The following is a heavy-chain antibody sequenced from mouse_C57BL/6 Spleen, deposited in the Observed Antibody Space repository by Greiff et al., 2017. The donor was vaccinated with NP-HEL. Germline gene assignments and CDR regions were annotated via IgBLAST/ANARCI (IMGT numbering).Heavy chain of an antibody. CDR1: GYTFTNYW. CDR3: ARKTTVVGGAMDY. CDR2: IYPGGGYT. Sequence: QVHVKQSGAELVRPGTSVKMSCKASGYTFTNYWIGWAKQRPGHGLEWIGDIYPGGGYTNYNEKFKGKATLTADKSSSTAYMQFSSLTSEDSAIYYCARKTTVVGGAMDYWGQGTSVTVSS. J-gene: IGHJ4*01. V-gene: IGHV1-63*01. D-gene: IGHD1-1*01.